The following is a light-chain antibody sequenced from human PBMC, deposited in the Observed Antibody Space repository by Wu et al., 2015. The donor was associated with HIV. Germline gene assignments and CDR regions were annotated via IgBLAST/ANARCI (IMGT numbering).Light chain of an antibody. CDR3: QQSHSIPRT. CDR1: QNIVTF. V-gene: IGKV1-39*01. CDR2: SSS. J-gene: IGKJ1*01. Sequence: DIQMTQSPSPLSASVGDRVTITCRASQNIVTFLNWYQQKPGEAPKLLIYSSSYLQSGVPSRFSGSGSGTDFTLTLNSLQVEDIATYYCQQSHSIPRTFGQGDQSRDQ.